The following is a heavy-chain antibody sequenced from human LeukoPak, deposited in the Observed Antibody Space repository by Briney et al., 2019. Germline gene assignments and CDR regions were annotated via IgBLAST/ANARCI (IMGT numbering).Heavy chain of an antibody. CDR2: IWYDGSNK. CDR1: GFTFSSYG. D-gene: IGHD3-22*01. CDR3: ARAGGYYYDSSGYYYAEEYYFDY. V-gene: IGHV3-33*01. J-gene: IGHJ4*02. Sequence: GGSLRLSCAASGFTFSSYGMHWVRQAPGKGLEWVAVIWYDGSNKYYADSVKGRFTISRDNSKNTLYLQMNSLRAEDTAVYYCARAGGYYYDSSGYYYAEEYYFDYWGQGTLVTVSS.